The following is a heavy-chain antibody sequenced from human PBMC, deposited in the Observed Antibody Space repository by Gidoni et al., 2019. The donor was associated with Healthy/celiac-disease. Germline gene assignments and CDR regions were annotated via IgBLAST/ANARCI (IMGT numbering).Heavy chain of an antibody. CDR2: ISGSGGST. CDR1: GCTFSSYA. CDR3: AKGRGNFDY. J-gene: IGHJ4*02. V-gene: IGHV3-23*01. Sequence: EVQLLESGGGLVQTGGSLSLSCAASGCTFSSYAMSWVRQAPGKGLGWVSAISGSGGSTYYADSVKGRFTISRDNSKNTLYLQMNSLRAEDTAVYYCAKGRGNFDYWGQGTLVTVSS.